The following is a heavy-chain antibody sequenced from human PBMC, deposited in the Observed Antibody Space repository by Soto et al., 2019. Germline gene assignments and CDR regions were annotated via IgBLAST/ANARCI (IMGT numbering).Heavy chain of an antibody. Sequence: QVQLQQWGAGLLKPSETLSLTCAVYGGSFSGYYWSWIRQPPGKGLEWIGEINHSGSTNYNPSLKSRVTKSVDTSKNQVSRQLSSVTAADTAVYYCARGPPVLRFLEWLYPYGMDVWGQGTTVTVSS. V-gene: IGHV4-34*01. CDR2: INHSGST. CDR1: GGSFSGYY. D-gene: IGHD3-3*01. CDR3: ARGPPVLRFLEWLYPYGMDV. J-gene: IGHJ6*02.